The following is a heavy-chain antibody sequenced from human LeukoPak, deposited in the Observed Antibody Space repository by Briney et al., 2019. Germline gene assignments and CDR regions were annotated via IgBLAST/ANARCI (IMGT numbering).Heavy chain of an antibody. CDR2: ISSSSSYI. CDR1: GFTFTTYT. Sequence: GGSLRLSCAASGFTFTTYTMNWVRQAPGKGLEWVSSISSSSSYIYYADSVKGRFTISRDNAKNSLYLQMNSLRAEDTAVYYCAKNWGTFSWYFDLWGRGTLVTVSS. V-gene: IGHV3-21*01. J-gene: IGHJ2*01. CDR3: AKNWGTFSWYFDL. D-gene: IGHD7-27*01.